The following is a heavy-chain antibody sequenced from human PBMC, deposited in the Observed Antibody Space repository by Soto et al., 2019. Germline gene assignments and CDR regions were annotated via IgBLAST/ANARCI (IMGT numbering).Heavy chain of an antibody. V-gene: IGHV1-69*01. J-gene: IGHJ5*02. CDR2: IITIFGTA. CDR1: GVTFSSYA. CDR3: AVGGGGSSYVPYNWFDP. Sequence: QVQLVQSGAEVKKPGSSVKVSCKASGVTFSSYAISWVRQAPGKGLEWMGGIITIFGTANYAQKFQGRVTITADEYTRTAYMELSSLRYEDTAVDYCAVGGGGSSYVPYNWFDPWGQGTLVTVSS. D-gene: IGHD1-26*01.